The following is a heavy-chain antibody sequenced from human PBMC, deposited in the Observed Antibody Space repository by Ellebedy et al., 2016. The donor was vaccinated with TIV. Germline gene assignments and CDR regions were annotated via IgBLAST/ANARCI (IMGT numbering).Heavy chain of an antibody. Sequence: GGSLRLSXAASGFTFDDYAMHWVRQAPGKGLEWVSGISWNSGSIGYADSVKGRFTISRDNAKNSLYLQMNSLRAEDTALYYCAKDRDWGQGTLVTVSS. J-gene: IGHJ4*02. CDR1: GFTFDDYA. V-gene: IGHV3-9*01. CDR3: AKDRD. CDR2: ISWNSGSI.